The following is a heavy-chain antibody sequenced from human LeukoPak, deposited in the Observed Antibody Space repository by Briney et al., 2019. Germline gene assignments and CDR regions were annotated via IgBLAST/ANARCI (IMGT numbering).Heavy chain of an antibody. CDR1: GFIFSNYE. V-gene: IGHV3-48*03. CDR2: INTGGTPI. CDR3: ARILDSAWGELGY. J-gene: IGHJ4*02. Sequence: GGSLRLSCAASGFIFSNYEMNWVRQAPGKGLEWISYINTGGTPIYYAGSVKGRFTMSRDNAKNSLYLQMNSLRAEDTAVYYCARILDSAWGELGYWGQGTLVTVSS. D-gene: IGHD6-19*01.